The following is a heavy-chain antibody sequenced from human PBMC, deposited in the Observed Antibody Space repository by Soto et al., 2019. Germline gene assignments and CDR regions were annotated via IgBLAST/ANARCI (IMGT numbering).Heavy chain of an antibody. J-gene: IGHJ6*02. D-gene: IGHD5-18*01. CDR2: IRSKAYGGTT. CDR3: TRDLRNTAMVNLGYYYYGMDV. V-gene: IGHV3-49*03. Sequence: GGSLRHSCTASGFTFGDYAMSWFRQAPGKGLEWVGFIRSKAYGGTTEYAASVKGRFTISRDDSKSIAYLQMNSLKTEDTAVYYCTRDLRNTAMVNLGYYYYGMDVWGQGTTVTVSS. CDR1: GFTFGDYA.